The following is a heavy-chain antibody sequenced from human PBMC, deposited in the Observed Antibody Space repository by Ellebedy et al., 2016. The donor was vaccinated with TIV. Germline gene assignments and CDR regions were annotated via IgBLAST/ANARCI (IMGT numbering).Heavy chain of an antibody. CDR2: IYYSGST. J-gene: IGHJ4*02. CDR3: ARSSGWDRFDY. CDR1: GCSISSYY. Sequence: MPSETLSLTCTVPGCSISSYYWSWIRQPPGTGLKWSRYIYYSGSTNYTPSLKSRVTIAVDTSKKQISLKLSSVTAADTAVYYCARSSGWDRFDYWGQGTLVTVSS. V-gene: IGHV4-59*01. D-gene: IGHD6-19*01.